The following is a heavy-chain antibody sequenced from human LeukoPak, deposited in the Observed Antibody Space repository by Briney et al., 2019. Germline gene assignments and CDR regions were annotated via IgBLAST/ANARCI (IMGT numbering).Heavy chain of an antibody. V-gene: IGHV4-39*02. J-gene: IGHJ3*02. Sequence: SETLSLTCTVSGGSISSSSYYWGWIRQPPGKGLEWIGSIYYSGSTYYNPSLKSRVTISVDTSKNQFSLKLSSVTAADTAVYYCARDGEVANDAFDIWGQGTMVTVSS. CDR1: GGSISSSSYY. CDR3: ARDGEVANDAFDI. D-gene: IGHD3-3*01. CDR2: IYYSGST.